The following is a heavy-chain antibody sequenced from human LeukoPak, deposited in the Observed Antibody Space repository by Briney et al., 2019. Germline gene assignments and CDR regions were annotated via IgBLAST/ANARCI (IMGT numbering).Heavy chain of an antibody. CDR3: ARAASSGYYSPGAFDI. D-gene: IGHD3-22*01. V-gene: IGHV3-30*03. CDR1: GFTFSNYW. CDR2: ISYDGSNK. J-gene: IGHJ3*02. Sequence: GGSLRLSCAVSGFTFSNYWMSWVREAPGKGLGWVAVISYDGSNKYYADSVKGRFTISRDNSKNTLYLQMNSLRTEDTAVYYCARAASSGYYSPGAFDIWGQGTMVTVSS.